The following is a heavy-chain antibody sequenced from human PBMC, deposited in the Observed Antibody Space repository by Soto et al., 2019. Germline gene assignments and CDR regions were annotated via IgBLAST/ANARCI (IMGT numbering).Heavy chain of an antibody. CDR3: ASSGSASYSMGEDWFDP. D-gene: IGHD3-10*01. J-gene: IGHJ5*02. Sequence: QVQLQESGPGLVKPSETLSLTCTVSGGSVSSGSYYWSWIRQPPGKGLEWIGYIYYSGSTNYNPPPKSPVTISVDTSQNQFSLKLCSVTAPDTAVYYCASSGSASYSMGEDWFDPWGQGTLVTVSS. V-gene: IGHV4-61*01. CDR1: GGSVSSGSYY. CDR2: IYYSGST.